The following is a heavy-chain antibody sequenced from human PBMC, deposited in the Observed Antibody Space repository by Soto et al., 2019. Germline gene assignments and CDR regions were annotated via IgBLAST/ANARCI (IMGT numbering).Heavy chain of an antibody. Sequence: GASVKVSCKASGYTFTSYGISWVRQAPGQGLEWMGWISAYNGNTNYAQKLQGRVTMTTDTSTSTAYMELRSLRSDDTAVYYCARVPSVATIGYFDYWGQGTLVTVSS. V-gene: IGHV1-18*01. CDR3: ARVPSVATIGYFDY. D-gene: IGHD5-12*01. J-gene: IGHJ4*02. CDR2: ISAYNGNT. CDR1: GYTFTSYG.